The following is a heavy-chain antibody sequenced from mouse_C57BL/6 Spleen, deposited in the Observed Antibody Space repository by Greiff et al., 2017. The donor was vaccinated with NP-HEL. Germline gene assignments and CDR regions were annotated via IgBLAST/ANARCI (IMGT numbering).Heavy chain of an antibody. V-gene: IGHV1-82*01. CDR3: ANSLYYAMDY. CDR1: GYAFSSSW. CDR2: IYPGDGDT. J-gene: IGHJ4*01. Sequence: VKLQESGPELVKPGASVKISCKASGYAFSSSWMNWVKRRPGKGLEWIGRIYPGDGDTNYNGKFKGKATLTADKSSSTAYMQLSSLTSEDSAVYFCANSLYYAMDYWGQGTSVTVSS. D-gene: IGHD6-2*01.